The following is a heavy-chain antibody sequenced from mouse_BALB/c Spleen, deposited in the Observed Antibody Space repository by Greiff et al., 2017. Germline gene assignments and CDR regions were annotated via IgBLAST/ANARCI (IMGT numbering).Heavy chain of an antibody. CDR1: GFTFSDYG. J-gene: IGHJ2*01. D-gene: IGHD2-14*01. CDR3: ARARENYRYDGYFDY. CDR2: ISNLAYSI. V-gene: IGHV5-15*02. Sequence: EVQGVESGGGLVQHGGSRKLSCAASGFTFSDYGMAWVRQAPGKGPEWVAFISNLAYSIYYADTVTGRFTISRENAKNTLYLEMSSLRSEDTAMYYCARARENYRYDGYFDYWGQGTTLTVSS.